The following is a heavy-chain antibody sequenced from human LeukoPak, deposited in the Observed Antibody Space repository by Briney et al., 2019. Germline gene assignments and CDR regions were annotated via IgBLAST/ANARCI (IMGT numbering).Heavy chain of an antibody. CDR1: GGSISSGGYY. V-gene: IGHV4-31*03. CDR3: ARTSNDYVWGSYRTGFDY. Sequence: PSQTLSLTCTVSGGSISSGGYYWSWIRQHPGKGLEWIGYIYYSGSTYYNPSLKSRVTISVDTSKNQFSLKLSSVTAADTAVYYCARTSNDYVWGSYRTGFDYWGQGTLVTVSS. D-gene: IGHD3-16*02. J-gene: IGHJ4*02. CDR2: IYYSGST.